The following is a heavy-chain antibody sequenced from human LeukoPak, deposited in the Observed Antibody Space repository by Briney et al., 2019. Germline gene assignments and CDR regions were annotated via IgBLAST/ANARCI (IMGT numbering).Heavy chain of an antibody. CDR1: GGTFSSYA. CDR2: IIPIFGTA. Sequence: ASVKVSCKASGGTFSSYAISWVRQAPGQGLEWMGGIIPIFGTANYAQKFQGRVTITTDESTSTAHMELSSLRSEDTAVYYCARGEYCSSTSCYKPRPGYYYYMDVWGKGTTVTVSS. D-gene: IGHD2-2*01. V-gene: IGHV1-69*05. CDR3: ARGEYCSSTSCYKPRPGYYYYMDV. J-gene: IGHJ6*03.